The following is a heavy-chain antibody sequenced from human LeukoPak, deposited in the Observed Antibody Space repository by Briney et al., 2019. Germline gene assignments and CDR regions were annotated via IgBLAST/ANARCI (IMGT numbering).Heavy chain of an antibody. CDR1: GGTFSSYA. CDR2: IIPIFGTA. CDR3: ARTRSSGWPFAEYFQH. D-gene: IGHD6-19*01. J-gene: IGHJ1*01. V-gene: IGHV1-69*05. Sequence: ASVKVSCKASGGTFSSYAISWVRQAPRQGLEWMGGIIPIFGTANYAQKFQGRVTITTDESTSTAYMELSSLRSEDTAVYYCARTRSSGWPFAEYFQHWGQGTLVTVSS.